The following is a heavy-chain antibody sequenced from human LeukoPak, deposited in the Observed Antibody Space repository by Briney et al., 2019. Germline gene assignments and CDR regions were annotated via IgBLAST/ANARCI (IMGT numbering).Heavy chain of an antibody. V-gene: IGHV4-39*01. Sequence: SETLSLTCTVSGGSISSSSYYWGWIRQPPGKGLEWIGSIYYSGSTYYNPSLKSRVTISGDTSKNQFSLKLSSVTAADTAVYYCALIPYYDPYTWFDPWGQGTLVTVSS. CDR3: ALIPYYDPYTWFDP. D-gene: IGHD3-3*01. CDR2: IYYSGST. J-gene: IGHJ5*02. CDR1: GGSISSSSYY.